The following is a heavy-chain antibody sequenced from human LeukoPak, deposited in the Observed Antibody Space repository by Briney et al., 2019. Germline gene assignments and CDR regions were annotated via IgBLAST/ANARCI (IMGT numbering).Heavy chain of an antibody. CDR2: IYYSGST. CDR3: ARDRGFSSGGSCYRWFDP. Sequence: PSETLSLTCTVSGGSISSYYWSWIRQPPGKGLEWIGYIYYSGSTNYNPSLKSRVTISVDTSKKQFSLKLSSVTAADTAVYYCARDRGFSSGGSCYRWFDPWGQGTLVTVSS. CDR1: GGSISSYY. J-gene: IGHJ5*02. V-gene: IGHV4-59*01. D-gene: IGHD2-15*01.